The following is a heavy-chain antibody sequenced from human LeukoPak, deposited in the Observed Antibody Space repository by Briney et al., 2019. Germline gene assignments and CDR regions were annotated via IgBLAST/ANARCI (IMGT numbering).Heavy chain of an antibody. V-gene: IGHV4-34*01. CDR1: GGSFSGYY. D-gene: IGHD3-9*01. CDR3: ARQDDLLRYFDWASHDAFDI. J-gene: IGHJ3*02. Sequence: SETLSLTCAVYGGSFSGYYWSWIRQPPGKGLEWIGEINHSGSTNYNPSLKSRVTIPVDTSKNQFSLKLSSVTAADTAVYYCARQDDLLRYFDWASHDAFDIWGQGTMVTVSS. CDR2: INHSGST.